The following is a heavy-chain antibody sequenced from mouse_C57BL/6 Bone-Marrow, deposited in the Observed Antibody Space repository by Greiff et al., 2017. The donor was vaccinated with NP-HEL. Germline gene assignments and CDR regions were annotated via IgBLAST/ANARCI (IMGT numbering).Heavy chain of an antibody. Sequence: EVKLMESGEGLVKPGGSLKLSCAASGFTFSSYAMSWVRQTPEKRLEWVAYISSGGDYIYYADTVKGRFTISRDNARNTLYLQMSSLKSEDTAMYYCTKVYGSSPWYFDVWGTGTTVTVSS. V-gene: IGHV5-9-1*02. CDR1: GFTFSSYA. D-gene: IGHD1-1*01. CDR3: TKVYGSSPWYFDV. CDR2: ISSGGDYI. J-gene: IGHJ1*03.